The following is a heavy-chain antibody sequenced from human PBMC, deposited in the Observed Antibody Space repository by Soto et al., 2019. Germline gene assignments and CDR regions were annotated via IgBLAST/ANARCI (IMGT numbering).Heavy chain of an antibody. Sequence: PVESLKISCTGSGYIFTTYWICCVLQMPVKGLEWMGIIHPSDSNTIYSPSFQGQVTISVDRSTSTAYLQWRSLKASDSAIYYCTRSQYSSSSIDYWGQGTLVTVS. CDR1: GYIFTTYW. J-gene: IGHJ4*02. V-gene: IGHV5-51*01. D-gene: IGHD6-6*01. CDR2: IHPSDSNT. CDR3: TRSQYSSSSIDY.